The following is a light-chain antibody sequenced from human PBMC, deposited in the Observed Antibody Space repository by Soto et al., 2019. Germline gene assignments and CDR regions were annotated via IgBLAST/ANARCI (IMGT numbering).Light chain of an antibody. CDR3: QQHGISHIT. J-gene: IGKJ5*01. CDR1: QSVSSSY. Sequence: EIVLTQSPGTLSLSPGERATLSCRASQSVSSSYLAWYQQKPGQAPRLLMYGASSRATGIPDRFRGSGSGTDFTLTITRLEPDDSAVYYCQQHGISHITFGQGTRLEI. CDR2: GAS. V-gene: IGKV3-20*01.